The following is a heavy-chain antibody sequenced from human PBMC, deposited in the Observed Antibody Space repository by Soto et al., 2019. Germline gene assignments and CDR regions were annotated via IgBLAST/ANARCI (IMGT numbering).Heavy chain of an antibody. Sequence: TETLSLTCAVSGDSLSSGNWWIWVRQPPGKGLEWIGEIHHSGSTYYNPSLKSRITMSVHTSKNQFYLKLSSVTAADTAVYYCARCSSGPAATLNWFDPWGQGTLVTVS. V-gene: IGHV4-4*02. J-gene: IGHJ5*02. D-gene: IGHD2-2*01. CDR1: GDSLSSGNW. CDR3: ARCSSGPAATLNWFDP. CDR2: IHHSGST.